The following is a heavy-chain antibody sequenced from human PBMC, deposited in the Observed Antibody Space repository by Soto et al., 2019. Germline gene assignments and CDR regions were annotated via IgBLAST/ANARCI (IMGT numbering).Heavy chain of an antibody. Sequence: QVQLVQSGAEVKKPGSSVKVSCKASGGTFSSYAISWVRQAPGQGLEWMGGIIPIFGTANYAQKFQGRVTSTADESTSTAYMELSSLRSEDTAVYYCARGSIVLVPAARDYYYYGMDVWGQGTTVTVSS. CDR1: GGTFSSYA. J-gene: IGHJ6*02. D-gene: IGHD2-2*01. CDR2: IIPIFGTA. V-gene: IGHV1-69*12. CDR3: ARGSIVLVPAARDYYYYGMDV.